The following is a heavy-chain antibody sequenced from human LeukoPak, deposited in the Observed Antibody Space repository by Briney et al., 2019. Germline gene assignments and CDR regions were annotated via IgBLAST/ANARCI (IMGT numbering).Heavy chain of an antibody. CDR2: IWYEGSNK. Sequence: GGSLRLSCAACGFTFSSYCMLGVRQAPARGLEGVAVIWYEGSNKYYADFVKGRFAISRDNSKNTLYLQVKSLSGGDSGVYFCARGMTNPFDYWGQGTLVTVSS. V-gene: IGHV3-33*01. CDR1: GFTFSSYC. CDR3: ARGMTNPFDY. D-gene: IGHD4-17*01. J-gene: IGHJ4*02.